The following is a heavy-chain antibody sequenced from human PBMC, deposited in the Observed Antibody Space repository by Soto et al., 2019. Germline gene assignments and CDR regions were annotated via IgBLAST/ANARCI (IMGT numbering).Heavy chain of an antibody. CDR1: GFNFYNYA. V-gene: IGHV3-23*01. J-gene: IGHJ5*02. D-gene: IGHD3-3*01. CDR3: VKDLRPNRGWFGP. Sequence: AGGSLRRSCAASGFNFYNYAMTWVRQAPGKGLEWVSGISGDGTRTYYGDSVKGRFTISRDNSKNTVFLQMNSLRAQATALYYCVKDLRPNRGWFGPWGQGPRVTVSS. CDR2: ISGDGTRT.